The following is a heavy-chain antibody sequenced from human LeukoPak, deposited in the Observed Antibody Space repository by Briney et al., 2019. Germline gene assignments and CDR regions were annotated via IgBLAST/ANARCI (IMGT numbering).Heavy chain of an antibody. J-gene: IGHJ5*02. D-gene: IGHD4-17*01. V-gene: IGHV3-74*01. CDR1: GFTFSSYW. CDR3: ARDKNPRTTVTTDWFDP. CDR2: INSDGSST. Sequence: GGSLRLSCAASGFTFSSYWMHWVRQAPGKGLVWVSRINSDGSSTSYADSVKGRFTISRDNSKNTLYLQMNSLRAEDTAVYYCARDKNPRTTVTTDWFDPWGQGTLVTVSS.